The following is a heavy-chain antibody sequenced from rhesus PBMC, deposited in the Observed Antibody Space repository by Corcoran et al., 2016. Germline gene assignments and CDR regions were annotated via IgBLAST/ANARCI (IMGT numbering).Heavy chain of an antibody. V-gene: IGHV3S18*01. CDR1: GFSSCDYY. CDR2: ISYTGGST. D-gene: IGHD6-31*01. J-gene: IGHJ4*01. Sequence: EVQLVESGGGLAKPGGSLSLSCAASGFSSCDYYMYWVRQAPGKGLEWVSGISYTGGSTYYADSVKGRFTISRENAKTTLYLQMDSLRAEDTAVYYCARDRTAAAARFDYWGQGVLVTVSS. CDR3: ARDRTAAAARFDY.